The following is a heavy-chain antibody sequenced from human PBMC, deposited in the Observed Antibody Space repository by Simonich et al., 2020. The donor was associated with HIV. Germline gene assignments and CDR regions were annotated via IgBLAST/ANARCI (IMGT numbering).Heavy chain of an antibody. J-gene: IGHJ3*01. CDR3: ATGREGVGAPDAFDF. D-gene: IGHD1-26*01. CDR2: VWSDGNNK. Sequence: QMQLVESGGGVVQPGRSLRLSCAASGFIFSTYGMHWVRQAPGKGLEWVAVVWSDGNNKYYADSVKGRLTISRDNSQNPRFRQKNGLRAEDTAVYYCATGREGVGAPDAFDFWGQGTMVTVSS. CDR1: GFIFSTYG. V-gene: IGHV3-33*01.